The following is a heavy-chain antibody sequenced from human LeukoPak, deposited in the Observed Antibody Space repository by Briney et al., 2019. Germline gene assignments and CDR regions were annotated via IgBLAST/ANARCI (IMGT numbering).Heavy chain of an antibody. D-gene: IGHD3-16*01. CDR3: ARDPWGAKKYYFDY. Sequence: GASVKLSCKPSGYTFTPYGISCVRQAPGHGLEWMGWISAYNGNTNYAQKLQGRVTMTRDTSISTAYMELSRLRPDDTAVYYCARDPWGAKKYYFDYWGQGTLVTVSS. J-gene: IGHJ4*02. CDR2: ISAYNGNT. CDR1: GYTFTPYG. V-gene: IGHV1-18*01.